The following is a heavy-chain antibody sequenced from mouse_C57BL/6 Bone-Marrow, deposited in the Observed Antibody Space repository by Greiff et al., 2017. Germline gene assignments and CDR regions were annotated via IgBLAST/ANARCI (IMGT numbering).Heavy chain of an antibody. CDR1: GYTFTSYW. CDR2: IHPNSGST. J-gene: IGHJ2*01. D-gene: IGHD3-3*01. Sequence: QVQLQQPGAELVKPGASVKLSCKASGYTFTSYWMHWVKQRPGQGLEWIGMIHPNSGSTNYNEKFQSKATLTVDKSSSTAYMQLSSLTSEDSAVYYCARTPRGLYYFDYWGQGTTLTVSS. V-gene: IGHV1-64*01. CDR3: ARTPRGLYYFDY.